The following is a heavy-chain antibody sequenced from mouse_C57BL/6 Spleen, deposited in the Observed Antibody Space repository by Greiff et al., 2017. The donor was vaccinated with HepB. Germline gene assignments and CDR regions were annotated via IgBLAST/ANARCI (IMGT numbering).Heavy chain of an antibody. CDR2: ISYDGSN. V-gene: IGHV3-6*01. Sequence: EVQLQQSGPGLVKPSQSLSLTCSVTGYSITSGYYWNWIRQFPGNKLEWMGYISYDGSNNYNPSLKNRISITRDTSKNQFFLKLNSVTTEDTATYYCASRGITTGYWGQGTTLTVSS. D-gene: IGHD1-1*01. CDR3: ASRGITTGY. J-gene: IGHJ2*01. CDR1: GYSITSGYY.